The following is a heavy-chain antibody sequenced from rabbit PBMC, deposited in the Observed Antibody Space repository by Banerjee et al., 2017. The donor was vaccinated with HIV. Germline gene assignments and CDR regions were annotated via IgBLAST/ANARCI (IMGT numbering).Heavy chain of an antibody. CDR1: GFDFSSYY. V-gene: IGHV1S7*01. D-gene: IGHD4-1*01. Sequence: QLKESGGGLVQPGGSLKLSCKASGFDFSSYYMSWVRQAPGKGLEWIGYIDPVFGNTDYASWVNGRFTISSHNAQNTLYLQLNSLTAADTATYFCAREKYIVVAEVGGYYFNLWGPGTLVTVS. CDR2: IDPVFGNT. J-gene: IGHJ4*01. CDR3: AREKYIVVAEVGGYYFNL.